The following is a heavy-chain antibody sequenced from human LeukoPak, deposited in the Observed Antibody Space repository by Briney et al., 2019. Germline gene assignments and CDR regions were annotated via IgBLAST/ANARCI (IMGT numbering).Heavy chain of an antibody. Sequence: SETLSLTCIVSGASISGSNYYWAWIRQPPGKGLEWIGSIYYSGSTYYNPSLKSRVTISVDTSKNQFSLKLSSVTAADTAVYYCARGRYKAYWGQGTLVTVSS. CDR2: IYYSGST. CDR3: ARGRYKAY. J-gene: IGHJ4*02. D-gene: IGHD1-14*01. CDR1: GASISGSNYY. V-gene: IGHV4-39*07.